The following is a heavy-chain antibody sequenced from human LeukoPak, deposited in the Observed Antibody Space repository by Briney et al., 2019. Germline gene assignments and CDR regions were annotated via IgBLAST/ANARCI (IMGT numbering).Heavy chain of an antibody. CDR1: GFTFDDYA. CDR2: ISWNSGSI. J-gene: IGHJ3*02. D-gene: IGHD1-26*01. CDR3: AKDLYSGSYAEDAFDI. V-gene: IGHV3-9*01. Sequence: GRSLRLSCAASGFTFDDYAMHWARQAPGKGLEWVSGISWNSGSIGYADSVKGRFTISRDNAKNSLYLQINSLRAEDTALYYCAKDLYSGSYAEDAFDIWGQGTMVTVSS.